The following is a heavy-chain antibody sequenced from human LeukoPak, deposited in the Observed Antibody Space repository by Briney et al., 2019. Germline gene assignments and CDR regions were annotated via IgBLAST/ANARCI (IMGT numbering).Heavy chain of an antibody. CDR1: GFSFSNYG. CDR2: IRYDGSNK. D-gene: IGHD6-19*01. J-gene: IGHJ4*02. V-gene: IGHV3-30*02. Sequence: GGSLRLSCAASGFSFSNYGMHWVRQAPGKGLEWVAFIRYDGSNKYYADSVKGRFTISRDNSKNTLYLQMNSPRAEDTAVYYCANGPGIAVADTTEPDYWGQGTLVTVSS. CDR3: ANGPGIAVADTTEPDY.